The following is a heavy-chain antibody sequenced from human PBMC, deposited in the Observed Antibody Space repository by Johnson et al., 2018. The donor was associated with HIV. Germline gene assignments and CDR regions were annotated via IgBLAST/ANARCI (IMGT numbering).Heavy chain of an antibody. V-gene: IGHV3-64*01. J-gene: IGHJ3*01. CDR1: GFTFSSYA. CDR2: ISSNGGST. CDR3: ASGENSGWSRV. Sequence: EVQLVESGGGLVKPGGSLRLSCAASGFTFSSYAMHWVRQAPGKGLEYVSAISSNGGSTYYANSVKGRFTISRDNSKNTLYLQMNSLRAEDTAVYYCASGENSGWSRVWGQGTMVNVSS. D-gene: IGHD6-19*01.